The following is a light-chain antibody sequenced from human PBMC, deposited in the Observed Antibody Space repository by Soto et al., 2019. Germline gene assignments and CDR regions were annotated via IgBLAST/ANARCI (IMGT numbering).Light chain of an antibody. J-gene: IGLJ2*01. V-gene: IGLV1-44*01. CDR2: NNN. Sequence: QSVLTQPPSASGTPGQRVTISCSGSSSNIGSNPVNWYQQLPGTAPKLLIYNNNQRPSGVPDRFSGSKSGTSASLAISGLQSEDEADYYCAAWDDSLNGHVVFGGGTKLTFL. CDR3: AAWDDSLNGHVV. CDR1: SSNIGSNP.